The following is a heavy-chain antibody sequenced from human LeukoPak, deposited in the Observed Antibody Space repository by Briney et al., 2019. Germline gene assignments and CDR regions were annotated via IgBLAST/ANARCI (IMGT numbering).Heavy chain of an antibody. V-gene: IGHV3-23*01. CDR2: ISGSGGST. CDR1: GFTFSSYA. Sequence: GGSLRLSCAASGFTFSSYAMSWVRQAPGRGLEWVSAISGSGGSTYYADSVKGRFTISRDNSKNTLYLQMNSLRADDTAVYYCAKSYYYGSGTDYWGQGTLVTVSS. J-gene: IGHJ4*02. D-gene: IGHD3-10*01. CDR3: AKSYYYGSGTDY.